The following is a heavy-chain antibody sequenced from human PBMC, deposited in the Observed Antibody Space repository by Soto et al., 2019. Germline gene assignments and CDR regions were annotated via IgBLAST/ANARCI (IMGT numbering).Heavy chain of an antibody. CDR1: GFNFRTYG. D-gene: IGHD4-17*01. J-gene: IGHJ1*01. CDR3: ARGTDYADLGNAEYFHP. CDR2: ISKDGSHS. Sequence: QVQLVESGGGVVQPGRSLRLSCAASGFNFRTYGIHWVRQAPGKGLEWVALISKDGSHSYYAHPMKGRFTTSRDNSQNKAFLQVNSLRADDTAVYFCARGTDYADLGNAEYFHPWGQGTLVTVSS. V-gene: IGHV3-30*03.